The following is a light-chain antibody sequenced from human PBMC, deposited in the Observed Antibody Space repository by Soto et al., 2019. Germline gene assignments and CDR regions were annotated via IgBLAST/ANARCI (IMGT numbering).Light chain of an antibody. CDR3: QSSDSENRWV. CDR2: EDS. J-gene: IGLJ3*02. Sequence: NFMLTQPHSVSESPGKTVTISCTRSSGNIASNYVQWFQQRPGSAPKCVIYEDSQRPSGVPDRFSGSIDSSSNSASLTISGLKTEDEADYYCQSSDSENRWVFGGGTKVTVL. CDR1: SGNIASNY. V-gene: IGLV6-57*03.